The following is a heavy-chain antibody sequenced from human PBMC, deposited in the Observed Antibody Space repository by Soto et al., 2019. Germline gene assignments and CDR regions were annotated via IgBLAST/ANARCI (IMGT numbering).Heavy chain of an antibody. CDR3: ASQVVTRGTQMILIAEFDY. CDR2: IYYSGST. V-gene: IGHV4-39*01. J-gene: IGHJ4*02. D-gene: IGHD3-22*01. Sequence: SETLSLTCTVSGGSISSSSYYWGWIRQPPGKGLEWIGSIYYSGSTYYNPSLKSRVTISVDTSKNQFSLKLSSVTAADTAVYYCASQVVTRGTQMILIAEFDYWGQGTLVTVSS. CDR1: GGSISSSSYY.